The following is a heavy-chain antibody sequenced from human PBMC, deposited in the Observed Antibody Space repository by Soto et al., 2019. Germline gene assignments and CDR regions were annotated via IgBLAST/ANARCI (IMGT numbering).Heavy chain of an antibody. V-gene: IGHV1-8*01. J-gene: IGHJ4*02. CDR3: ARDNGYSYGYTLDH. CDR1: GYTFTSYD. D-gene: IGHD5-18*01. CDR2: MNPNSGNT. Sequence: ASVKVSCKASGYTFTSYDINWVRQATGQGLEWMGWMNPNSGNTGYAQKFQGRVTMTRNTSISTAYMELSSLRSEDTAVYYCARDNGYSYGYTLDHWGQGTLVTVSS.